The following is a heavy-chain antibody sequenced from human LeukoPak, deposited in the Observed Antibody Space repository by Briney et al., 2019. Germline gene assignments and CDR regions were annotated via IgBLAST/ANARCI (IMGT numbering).Heavy chain of an antibody. D-gene: IGHD1-14*01. Sequence: SETLSLTCAVYGGSFSGYYWGWIRQPPGKGLEWIGEINHSGSTNYNPSLKSRVTIAVDTSKNQFSLRLTSVTAADTALYFCARLDYNFGTIWGQGALVTVSP. J-gene: IGHJ4*02. CDR2: INHSGST. V-gene: IGHV4-34*01. CDR1: GGSFSGYY. CDR3: ARLDYNFGTI.